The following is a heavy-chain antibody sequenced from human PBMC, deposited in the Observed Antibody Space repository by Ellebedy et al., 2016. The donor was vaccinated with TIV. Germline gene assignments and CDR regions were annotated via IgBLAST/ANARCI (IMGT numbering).Heavy chain of an antibody. D-gene: IGHD3-10*01. Sequence: GGSLRLXXVASGFTFRSHGIYWVRQAPGKGLEWVAVISSDGSNKYYVDSVKGRFTISRDNSKNTLYLQMNSLRTDDMAVYYCARGGSSGSSDYWGQGTLVTVSS. CDR3: ARGGSSGSSDY. J-gene: IGHJ4*02. CDR1: GFTFRSHG. V-gene: IGHV3-30*03. CDR2: ISSDGSNK.